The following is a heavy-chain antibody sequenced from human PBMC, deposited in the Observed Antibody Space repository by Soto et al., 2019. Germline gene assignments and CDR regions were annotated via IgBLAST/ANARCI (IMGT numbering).Heavy chain of an antibody. CDR2: INSDGSST. Sequence: EVQLVESGGGLVQPGGSLRLSCAASGFTFRSYWMQWVRQAPGKGLVWVSWINSDGSSTSYADSVKGRFTISRDNAKNTRYLQMNSLRAEDTAVYYCASGGSSLNFDSWGQGTLVTVSS. D-gene: IGHD6-6*01. CDR3: ASGGSSLNFDS. CDR1: GFTFRSYW. J-gene: IGHJ4*02. V-gene: IGHV3-74*01.